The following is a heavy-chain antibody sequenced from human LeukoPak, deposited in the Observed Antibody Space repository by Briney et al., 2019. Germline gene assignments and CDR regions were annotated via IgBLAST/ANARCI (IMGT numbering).Heavy chain of an antibody. V-gene: IGHV3-23*01. D-gene: IGHD4-17*01. J-gene: IGHJ4*02. CDR3: AKGWATVPNDY. Sequence: GGSLRLSCEVSGITFNTYAMSWFRQAPGRGLNWVSGISGGGNTTYYTDSVKGRFAIYRDNSRNTLYLQMNSLRAEDTAVYFCAKGWATVPNDYWGQGTLVTVPS. CDR1: GITFNTYA. CDR2: ISGGGNTT.